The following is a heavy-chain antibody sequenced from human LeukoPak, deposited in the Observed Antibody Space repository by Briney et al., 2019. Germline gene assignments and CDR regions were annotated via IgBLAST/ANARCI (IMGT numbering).Heavy chain of an antibody. CDR1: GGSINSNSHH. V-gene: IGHV4-39*01. CDR3: ARRGDILTDYAFDY. CDR2: IYYSGTT. J-gene: IGHJ4*02. Sequence: SETLSLTCSVSGGSINSNSHHWDWIRQAPGKGLEWIGNIYYSGTTSYNPSLKSRVTISVDTSKNQFSLRLSSVTAADTAVYYCARRGDILTDYAFDYWGQGTLVSVSS. D-gene: IGHD3-9*01.